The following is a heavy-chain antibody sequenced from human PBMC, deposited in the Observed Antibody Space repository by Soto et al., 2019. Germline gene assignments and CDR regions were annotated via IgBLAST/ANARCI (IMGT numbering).Heavy chain of an antibody. CDR2: IVVGSGNT. Sequence: QMQLVQSGPEVKKPGTSVKVSCKASGFTFTSSAVQWVRQARGQRLEWIGWIVVGSGNTNYAQKFQERVTINRDMSTSTAYMELSSLRSEDTAVYYCAASSPSLYYYYGMDVWGQGTTVTVSS. V-gene: IGHV1-58*01. CDR3: AASSPSLYYYYGMDV. J-gene: IGHJ6*02. CDR1: GFTFTSSA.